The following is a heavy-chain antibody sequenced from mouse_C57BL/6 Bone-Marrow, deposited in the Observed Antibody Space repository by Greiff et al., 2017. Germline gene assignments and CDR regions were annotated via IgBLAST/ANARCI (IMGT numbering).Heavy chain of an antibody. Sequence: QVQLKQSGAELVKPGASVKMSCKASGYTFTSYWITWVKQRPGQGLEWIGDIYPGSGSTNYNEKFKSKATLTVDTSSSTAYMQLSSLTSEDSAVYYCARDYYGSSYLYYFDYWGQGTTLTVTS. CDR2: IYPGSGST. CDR3: ARDYYGSSYLYYFDY. D-gene: IGHD1-1*01. V-gene: IGHV1-55*01. CDR1: GYTFTSYW. J-gene: IGHJ2*01.